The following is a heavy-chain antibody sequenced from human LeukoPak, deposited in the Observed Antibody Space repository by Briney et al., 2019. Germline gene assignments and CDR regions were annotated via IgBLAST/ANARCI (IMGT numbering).Heavy chain of an antibody. Sequence: SETLSLTCAVYGGSFSGYYWSWIRQPPGKGLEWIGEINHSGSTNYHPSLKSRVTISVDTSKNQFSLKLSSVTAADTAVYYCARVKGSRRVLSFDPWGQGTLVTVSS. CDR2: INHSGST. CDR1: GGSFSGYY. J-gene: IGHJ5*02. V-gene: IGHV4-34*01. D-gene: IGHD3-10*01. CDR3: ARVKGSRRVLSFDP.